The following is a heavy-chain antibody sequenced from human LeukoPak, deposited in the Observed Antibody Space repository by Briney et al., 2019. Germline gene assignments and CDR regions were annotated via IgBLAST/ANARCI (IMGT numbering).Heavy chain of an antibody. CDR3: ERTSSTDPWGFDY. CDR2: IYTSGST. J-gene: IGHJ4*02. Sequence: SETLSLTCTVSGGSISSYYWSGIRQPAGKGLEWIGRIYTSGSTNYNPSLKRRVTMSVDTSKNQFPLKLSSVTGADTAVYYSERTSSTDPWGFDYWGQGTLATVSS. CDR1: GGSISSYY. D-gene: IGHD7-27*01. V-gene: IGHV4-4*07.